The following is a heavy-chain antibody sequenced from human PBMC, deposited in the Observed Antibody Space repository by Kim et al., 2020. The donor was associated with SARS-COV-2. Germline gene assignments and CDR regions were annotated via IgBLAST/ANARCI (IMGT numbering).Heavy chain of an antibody. V-gene: IGHV3-13*01. Sequence: SVKGRFTISRENAKNSLYLQMNSLRAGDTAVYYCARAPRGYGLHYYGMDVWGQGTTVTVSS. CDR3: ARAPRGYGLHYYGMDV. D-gene: IGHD5-18*01. J-gene: IGHJ6*02.